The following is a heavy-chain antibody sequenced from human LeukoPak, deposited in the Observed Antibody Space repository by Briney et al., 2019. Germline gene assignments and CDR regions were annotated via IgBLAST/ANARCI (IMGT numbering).Heavy chain of an antibody. V-gene: IGHV3-64*01. CDR3: ARWGSISCYDY. CDR2: ISTNGGSA. J-gene: IGHJ4*02. D-gene: IGHD2-2*01. Sequence: GGSLRLSCVAPGFTFSSYAMHWVRQAPGKGLVYVSAISTNGGSAYYANSVKGRFTISRDNSKNTLYLQMGSLRAEDMAVYYCARWGSISCYDYWGQGTLVAVSS. CDR1: GFTFSSYA.